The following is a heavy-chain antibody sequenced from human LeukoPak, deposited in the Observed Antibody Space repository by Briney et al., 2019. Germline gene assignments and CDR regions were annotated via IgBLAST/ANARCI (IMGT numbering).Heavy chain of an antibody. V-gene: IGHV3-7*03. J-gene: IGHJ4*02. CDR2: IKQDGSEK. CDR1: GFTFSSYW. CDR3: AKEGSSWSTFDY. D-gene: IGHD6-13*01. Sequence: GGSLRLSCAASGFTFSSYWMSWVRQAPGKGLEWVANIKQDGSEKYYVDSVKGRFTISRDNAKNSLYLQMNSLRAEDMALYYCAKEGSSWSTFDYWGQGTLVTVSS.